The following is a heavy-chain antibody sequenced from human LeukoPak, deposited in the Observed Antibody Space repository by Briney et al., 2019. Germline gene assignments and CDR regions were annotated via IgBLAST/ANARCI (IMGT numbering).Heavy chain of an antibody. V-gene: IGHV1-69*13. D-gene: IGHD2-21*02. CDR2: IIPIFGTA. J-gene: IGHJ6*02. CDR3: ARAEAYCGGDCYSSGPLYYGMDV. CDR1: GGTFSSYA. Sequence: SVTVSCTASGGTFSSYAISWVRQAPGQGLEWMGGIIPIFGTANYAQKFQGRVTITADESTSTAYMELSSLRSEDTAVYYCARAEAYCGGDCYSSGPLYYGMDVWGQGTTVTVSS.